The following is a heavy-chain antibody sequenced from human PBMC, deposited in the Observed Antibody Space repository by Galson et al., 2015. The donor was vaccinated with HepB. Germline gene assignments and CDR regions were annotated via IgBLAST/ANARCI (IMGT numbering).Heavy chain of an antibody. Sequence: SLRLSCAASGFTFSSYEMNWVRQAPGKGLEWVSYISSSGSTIYYADSVKGRFTISRDNAKNSLYLQMNSLRAEDTAVYYCARVPYYYYGMDVWGQGTTVTVSS. CDR1: GFTFSSYE. CDR2: ISSSGSTI. CDR3: ARVPYYYYGMDV. V-gene: IGHV3-48*03. J-gene: IGHJ6*02.